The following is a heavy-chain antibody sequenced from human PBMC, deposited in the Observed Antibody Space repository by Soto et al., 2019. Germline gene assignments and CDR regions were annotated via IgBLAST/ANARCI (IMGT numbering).Heavy chain of an antibody. J-gene: IGHJ4*02. CDR1: GDSISSSTYY. Sequence: PSETLSLTCTVSGDSISSSTYYWGWIRQPPGKGLEWIGSMFYSGNTYYNPSLKSRVTLSIDTSKNQFSLKLNSVTAADTAVYYCVRHYYDTLGYWGQGTLVTVSS. D-gene: IGHD3-22*01. CDR3: VRHYYDTLGY. CDR2: MFYSGNT. V-gene: IGHV4-39*01.